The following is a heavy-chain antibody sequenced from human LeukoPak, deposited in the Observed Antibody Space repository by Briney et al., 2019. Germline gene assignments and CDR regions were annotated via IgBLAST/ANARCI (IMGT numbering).Heavy chain of an antibody. CDR2: INHSGST. CDR3: ASPDILTGYTPAG. V-gene: IGHV4-39*07. D-gene: IGHD3-9*01. CDR1: GGSISSSSYY. J-gene: IGHJ4*02. Sequence: SETLSLTCTVSGGSISSSSYYWGWIRQPPGKGLEWIGEINHSGSTNYNPSLKSRVTISVDTSKNQFSLKLSSVTAADTAVYYCASPDILTGYTPAGWGQGTLVTVSS.